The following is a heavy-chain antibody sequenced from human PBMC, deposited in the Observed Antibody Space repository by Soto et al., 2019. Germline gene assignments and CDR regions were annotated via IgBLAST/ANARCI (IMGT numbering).Heavy chain of an antibody. CDR3: ARVGYYDFWSGSNYYYYGMDV. CDR1: GGSISSYY. Sequence: PSETLSLTCTVSGGSISSYYWSWIRQPPGKGLEWIGYIYYSGSTNYNPSLKSRVTISVDTSKNQFSLKLSSVTAADTAVYYCARVGYYDFWSGSNYYYYGMDVWGQGTTVTVSS. J-gene: IGHJ6*02. CDR2: IYYSGST. D-gene: IGHD3-3*01. V-gene: IGHV4-59*01.